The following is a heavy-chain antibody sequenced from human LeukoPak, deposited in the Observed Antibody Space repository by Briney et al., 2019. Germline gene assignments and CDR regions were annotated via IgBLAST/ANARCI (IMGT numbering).Heavy chain of an antibody. V-gene: IGHV3-7*04. J-gene: IGHJ4*02. CDR1: GFTFSDYW. Sequence: GGSLRLSCAASGFTFSDYWMSWVRQAPGQGLEWVAKINQDGRDQHFVDSVKGRFTISRDNAKNLLFLQMDSLRAEDTAVYYCTGGALDYWGPGTLVTVSP. CDR3: TGGALDY. CDR2: INQDGRDQ.